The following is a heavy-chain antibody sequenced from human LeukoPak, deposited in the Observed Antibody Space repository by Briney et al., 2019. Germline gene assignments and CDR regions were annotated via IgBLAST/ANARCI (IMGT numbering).Heavy chain of an antibody. J-gene: IGHJ4*02. D-gene: IGHD3-10*01. V-gene: IGHV3-23*01. CDR3: AKEQITMVRGVPKSPFDY. CDR2: ISSSGGGST. CDR1: GFTFRRYG. Sequence: GGTLRLSCAASGFTFRRYGMSWVRQAPGKGLEWVSAISSSGGGSTYYADSVKGRFTISRDNSKNTLYLQMNSLRAEDTAVYYCAKEQITMVRGVPKSPFDYWGQGTLVTVSS.